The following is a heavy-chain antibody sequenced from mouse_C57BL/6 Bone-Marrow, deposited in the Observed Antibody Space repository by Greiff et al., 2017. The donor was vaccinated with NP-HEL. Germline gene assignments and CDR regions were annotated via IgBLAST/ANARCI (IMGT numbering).Heavy chain of an antibody. CDR3: ARHYYSNYFDY. CDR2: ISSGGSYT. V-gene: IGHV5-6*01. CDR1: GFTFSSYG. D-gene: IGHD2-5*01. J-gene: IGHJ2*01. Sequence: EVTLMESGGDLVKPGGSLKLSCAASGFTFSSYGMSWVRQTPDKRLEWVATISSGGSYTYSPDSVKGRFTISRDNAKNTLYLQMSSLKSEDTAMYYCARHYYSNYFDYWGQGTTLTVSS.